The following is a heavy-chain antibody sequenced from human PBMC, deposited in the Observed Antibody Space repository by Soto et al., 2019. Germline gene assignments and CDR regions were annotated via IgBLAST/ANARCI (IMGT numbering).Heavy chain of an antibody. Sequence: TLSLTCTVSGGSISSGDYYWSWIRQPPGKGLEWIGYIYYSGSTYYNPSLKSRVTISVDTSKNQFSLKLSSVTAADTAVYYCARAQVGYSYGAHRYWFDPWGQGTLVTVSS. CDR3: ARAQVGYSYGAHRYWFDP. D-gene: IGHD5-18*01. V-gene: IGHV4-30-4*01. J-gene: IGHJ5*02. CDR2: IYYSGST. CDR1: GGSISSGDYY.